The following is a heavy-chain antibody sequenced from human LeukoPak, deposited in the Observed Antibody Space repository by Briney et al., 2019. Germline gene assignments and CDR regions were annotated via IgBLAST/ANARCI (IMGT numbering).Heavy chain of an antibody. CDR3: TTFLGVAAAGN. J-gene: IGHJ4*02. V-gene: IGHV3-15*01. CDR1: GFIFSNAW. D-gene: IGHD6-13*01. Sequence: GGSLRLSCTVFGFIFSNAWMSWVRQAPGKGLEWVGRIKSKSVGETIEYAAPVRGRFTISRDDSKNTVYLQVNSLKTEDTAVYYCTTFLGVAAAGNWGQGTLVIVSS. CDR2: IKSKSVGETI.